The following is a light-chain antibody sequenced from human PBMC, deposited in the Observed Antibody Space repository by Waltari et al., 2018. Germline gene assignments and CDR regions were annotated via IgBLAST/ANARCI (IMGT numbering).Light chain of an antibody. V-gene: IGLV1-40*01. Sequence: QSVLTQPPSVSGAPGQRVTISCTGSGSNIGAGYDVHWYQQPPRAAPKLLIYGSTSRPLGVPDRLFGSTSGPSASLVIIGLQAEDEGDYYCQSYDTSLSVVFGGGTKLTVL. J-gene: IGLJ3*02. CDR2: GST. CDR1: GSNIGAGYD. CDR3: QSYDTSLSVV.